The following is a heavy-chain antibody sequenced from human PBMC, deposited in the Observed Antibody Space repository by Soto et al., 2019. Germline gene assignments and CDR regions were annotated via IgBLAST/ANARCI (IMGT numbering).Heavy chain of an antibody. D-gene: IGHD6-13*01. CDR1: GFTFSSYA. Sequence: PGGSLRLSCAASGFTFSSYAMHWVRQAPGKGLEWVAVISYDGSNKYYADSVKGRFTISRDNSKNTLYLQMNSLRAEDTAVYYCARDKSFSRRWYENWYLDLWGRGTLVTVYS. CDR3: ARDKSFSRRWYENWYLDL. J-gene: IGHJ2*01. CDR2: ISYDGSNK. V-gene: IGHV3-30-3*01.